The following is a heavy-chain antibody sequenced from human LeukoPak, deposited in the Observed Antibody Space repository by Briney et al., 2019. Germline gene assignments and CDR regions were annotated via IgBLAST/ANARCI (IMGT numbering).Heavy chain of an antibody. CDR3: ASAMIGVPDDAFDI. CDR2: INHSGGT. D-gene: IGHD3-22*01. V-gene: IGHV4-34*01. J-gene: IGHJ3*02. CDR1: GGAFSGYY. Sequence: SETLSLTCAVYGGAFSGYYWSWIRQPPGKGLEWIGEINHSGGTNYNPSLKSRVTISVDTSKNQFSLKLSSVTAADTDVYYCASAMIGVPDDAFDIWGQGTMVTVSS.